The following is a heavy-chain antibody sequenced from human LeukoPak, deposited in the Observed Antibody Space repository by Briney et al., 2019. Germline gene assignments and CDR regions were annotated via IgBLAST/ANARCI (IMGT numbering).Heavy chain of an antibody. CDR2: ISGDSHST. D-gene: IGHD5-18*01. V-gene: IGHV3-43*02. J-gene: IGHJ6*02. Sequence: GGSLRLSCAASGFTFDDYAMHWVRQAPGKGLEWVSLISGDSHSTFYADSVKGRFTISRDNSKNSLYLQMNCLRNDDTALYYCARDTEGYIYGYYYYGMDVWGQGTTVTVSS. CDR3: ARDTEGYIYGYYYYGMDV. CDR1: GFTFDDYA.